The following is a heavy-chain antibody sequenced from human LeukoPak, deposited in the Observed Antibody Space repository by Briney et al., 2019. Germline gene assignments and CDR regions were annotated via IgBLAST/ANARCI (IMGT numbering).Heavy chain of an antibody. Sequence: ASVKVSCKASGGTFSSYAISWVRQAPGQGLEWMGGIIPIFGTANYAQKFQGRVTITADESTSTAYMGLSSLRSEDTAVYYCARVGIVGASGPFFDYWGQGTLVTVSS. CDR3: ARVGIVGASGPFFDY. CDR1: GGTFSSYA. D-gene: IGHD1-26*01. V-gene: IGHV1-69*01. CDR2: IIPIFGTA. J-gene: IGHJ4*02.